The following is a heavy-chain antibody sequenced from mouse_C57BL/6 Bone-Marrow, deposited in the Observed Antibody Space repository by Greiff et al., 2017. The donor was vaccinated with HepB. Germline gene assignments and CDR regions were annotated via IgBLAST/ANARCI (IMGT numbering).Heavy chain of an antibody. CDR2: IYPSDSET. CDR3: ARDYSNYEAWFAY. Sequence: VQLQQPGAELVRPGSSVKLSCKASGYTFTSYWMDWVKQRPGQGLEWIGNIYPSDSETHYNQKFKDKATLTVDKSSSTAYMQLSSLTSEDSAVYYCARDYSNYEAWFAYWGQGTLVTVSA. V-gene: IGHV1-61*01. CDR1: GYTFTSYW. D-gene: IGHD2-5*01. J-gene: IGHJ3*01.